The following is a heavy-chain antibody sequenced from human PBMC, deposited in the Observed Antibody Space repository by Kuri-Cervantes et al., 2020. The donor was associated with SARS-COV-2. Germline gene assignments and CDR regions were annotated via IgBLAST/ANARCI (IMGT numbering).Heavy chain of an antibody. V-gene: IGHV4-34*01. J-gene: IGHJ4*02. CDR3: ARGGSMIVVRRYFDY. CDR1: GGSSSGYY. D-gene: IGHD3-22*01. CDR2: TNNSGST. Sequence: GSLRLSCAVYGGSSSGYYWSWNRQPPGKGLEWIGETNNSGSTNYNRSLKSRVTISVDTSKNQFSLKLSSVTAADTAVYYCARGGSMIVVRRYFDYWGQGTLVTVSS.